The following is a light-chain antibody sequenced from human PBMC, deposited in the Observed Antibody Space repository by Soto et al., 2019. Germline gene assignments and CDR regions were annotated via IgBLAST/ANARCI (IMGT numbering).Light chain of an antibody. Sequence: EIVFTQSPVTLSLSPGERATLSCRASQSVSSSSLAWYQQKRGQAPRLLIHDASSRATGIPDRFSGSGSGTDFTLTISRLEPEDFAVYYCQQYGGSPRTFGQGTKVDIK. J-gene: IGKJ1*01. CDR1: QSVSSSS. CDR3: QQYGGSPRT. CDR2: DAS. V-gene: IGKV3-20*01.